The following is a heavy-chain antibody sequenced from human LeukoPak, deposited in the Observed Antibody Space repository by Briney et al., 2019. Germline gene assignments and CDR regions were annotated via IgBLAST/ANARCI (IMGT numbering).Heavy chain of an antibody. Sequence: PGGSLRLSCVASGVPFSSYWMTWVRQAPGKGQEWVANIKQDGSKKSYVDSVKGRFTISRDNSKNTLYLQMNSLRAEDTAIYYCARDTKSVAADFWGQGAVVTVSS. CDR3: ARDTKSVAADF. D-gene: IGHD6-19*01. V-gene: IGHV3-7*01. CDR1: GVPFSSYW. J-gene: IGHJ4*02. CDR2: IKQDGSKK.